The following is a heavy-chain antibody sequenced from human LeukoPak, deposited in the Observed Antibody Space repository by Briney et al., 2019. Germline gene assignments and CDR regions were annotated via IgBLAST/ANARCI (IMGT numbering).Heavy chain of an antibody. Sequence: GGSLRLSCAASGFTFSSYGMHWVRQAPGKGLEWVAVISYDGSKKYYADSVKGRFTISRDNSKHTLYLQMNSLRGEDTAVYYCARAEDCSSTSCTHGYYGMDVWGQGTTVTVSS. CDR1: GFTFSSYG. V-gene: IGHV3-30*03. D-gene: IGHD2-2*01. CDR2: ISYDGSKK. CDR3: ARAEDCSSTSCTHGYYGMDV. J-gene: IGHJ6*02.